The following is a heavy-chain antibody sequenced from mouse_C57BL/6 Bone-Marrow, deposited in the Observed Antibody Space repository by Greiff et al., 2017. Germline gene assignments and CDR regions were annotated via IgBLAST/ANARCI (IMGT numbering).Heavy chain of an antibody. CDR2: IYPSSGNT. CDR1: GYTFTSYG. CDR3: APNWDGYWYFDG. J-gene: IGHJ1*03. Sequence: VKLVEPGAELARPGASVKLSCKASGYTFTSYGISWVKQRTGQGLEWIGEIYPSSGNTYYNEKFKGKATLTADKSSSTAYMELRSLTSEDSAVYVCAPNWDGYWYFDGWGTGTTVTVAS. D-gene: IGHD4-1*02. V-gene: IGHV1-81*01.